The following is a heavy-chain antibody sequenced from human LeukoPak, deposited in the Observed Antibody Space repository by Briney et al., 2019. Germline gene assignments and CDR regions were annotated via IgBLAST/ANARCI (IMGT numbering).Heavy chain of an antibody. CDR1: GGSISSSTAY. J-gene: IGHJ4*02. CDR3: ARHSMVCRAIDF. D-gene: IGHD2-8*01. CDR2: VYYSG. V-gene: IGHV4-39*07. Sequence: SETLSLTCTVSGGSISSSTAYWGWIRQPPGKGLEWIGSVYYSGRSRLTISVDASKNQFSLELSSVTAADTAVYYCARHSMVCRAIDFWGQGTLVTVSS.